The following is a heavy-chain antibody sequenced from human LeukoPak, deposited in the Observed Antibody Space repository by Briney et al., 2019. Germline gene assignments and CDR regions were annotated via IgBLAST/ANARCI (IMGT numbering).Heavy chain of an antibody. D-gene: IGHD1-26*01. CDR1: GGSLSNYY. J-gene: IGHJ3*02. CDR3: GRANHSSRWWELIGGVPGVPVAPDAFDI. CDR2: LSHSGST. Sequence: PSDTLSLTCTVSGGSLSNYYWNWIPQFPGKGLEWIGYLSHSGSTNYSPSLESRLTISVDPSKNQFSLKLSSVPAAAPAVLYCGRANHSSRWWELIGGVPGVPVAPDAFDIWGQGTMVTVSS. V-gene: IGHV4-59*12.